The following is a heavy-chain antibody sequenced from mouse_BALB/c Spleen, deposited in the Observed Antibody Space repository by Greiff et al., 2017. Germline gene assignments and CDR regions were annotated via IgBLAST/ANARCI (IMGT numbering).Heavy chain of an antibody. CDR2: IRNKANGYTT. V-gene: IGHV7-3*02. CDR3: ARDEAKRGAMDY. CDR1: GFTFTDYY. Sequence: EVKLVESGGGLVQPGGSLRLSCATSGFTFTDYYMSWVRQPPGKALEWLGFIRNKANGYTTEYSASVKGRFTISRDNSQSILYLQMNTLRAEDSATYYCARDEAKRGAMDYWGQGTSVTVSS. J-gene: IGHJ4*01.